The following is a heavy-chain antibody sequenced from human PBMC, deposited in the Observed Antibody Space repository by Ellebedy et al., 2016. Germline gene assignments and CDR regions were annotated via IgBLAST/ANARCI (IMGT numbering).Heavy chain of an antibody. V-gene: IGHV4-59*13. D-gene: IGHD2/OR15-2a*01. J-gene: IGHJ4*02. CDR1: GGSISSYY. Sequence: SETLSLTXTVSGGSISSYYWSWIRQPPGKGLEWIGYIYYSGSTNYNPSLKSRVTISVDTSKNQFSLKLSSVTAADTAVYYCARSRETLRSFDYWGQGTLVTVSS. CDR3: ARSRETLRSFDY. CDR2: IYYSGST.